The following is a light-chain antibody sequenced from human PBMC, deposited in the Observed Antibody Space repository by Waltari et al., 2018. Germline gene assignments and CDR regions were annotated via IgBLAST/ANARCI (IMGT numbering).Light chain of an antibody. V-gene: IGLV1-47*01. CDR1: SSNIGTNY. Sequence: QSVLTQPPSASGTPGQRVTISCSGSSSNIGTNYVYWYQQLPGTAPKLPIYRDNQRASGVPDRFSGSKSGTSASLAISGLRSEDEADYYCATWDDSLTGRVFGGGTKLTVV. CDR3: ATWDDSLTGRV. J-gene: IGLJ3*02. CDR2: RDN.